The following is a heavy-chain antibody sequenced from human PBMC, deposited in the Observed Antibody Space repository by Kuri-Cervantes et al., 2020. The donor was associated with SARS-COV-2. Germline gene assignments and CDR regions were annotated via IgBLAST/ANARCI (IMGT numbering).Heavy chain of an antibody. Sequence: AETPALTCTVSGGSITTYSYYWGCIRQPPGKGLELIGSLYYSGTTYDNPSLKRRVTISIDTSKNQFSLRLSSVTAADTAVYYCVRHPPIAVAYYYFDYWGQGALVTVSS. CDR1: GGSITTYSYY. CDR2: LYYSGTT. CDR3: VRHPPIAVAYYYFDY. V-gene: IGHV4-39*01. J-gene: IGHJ4*02. D-gene: IGHD6-19*01.